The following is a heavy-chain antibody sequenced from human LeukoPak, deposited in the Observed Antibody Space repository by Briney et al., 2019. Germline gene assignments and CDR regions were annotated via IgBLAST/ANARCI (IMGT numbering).Heavy chain of an antibody. CDR2: IRYDGSNK. CDR3: APQGVYYFDY. V-gene: IGHV3-30*02. J-gene: IGHJ4*02. Sequence: GGSLRLSCAASGFTFSSYAMHWVRQAPGKGLEWVAFIRYDGSNKYYADSVKGRFTISRDNSKNTLYLQMNSLRAEDTAVYYCAPQGVYYFDYWGQGTLVTVSS. CDR1: GFTFSSYA.